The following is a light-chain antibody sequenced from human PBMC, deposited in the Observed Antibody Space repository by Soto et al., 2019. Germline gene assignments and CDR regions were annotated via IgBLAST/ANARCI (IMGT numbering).Light chain of an antibody. CDR3: QQYDNLPLT. Sequence: DIQMTQSPSSLSASVGDRVTITCQARQDISNHLNWYQQKPGKAPKLLIYDASNLETGVPSRFSGSGSGTDFTFTISSLQPEDTATYYCQQYDNLPLTFGGGTKVEIK. V-gene: IGKV1-33*01. CDR1: QDISNH. CDR2: DAS. J-gene: IGKJ4*01.